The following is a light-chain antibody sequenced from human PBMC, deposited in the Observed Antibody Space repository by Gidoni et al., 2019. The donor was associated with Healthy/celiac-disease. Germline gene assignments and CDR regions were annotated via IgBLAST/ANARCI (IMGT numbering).Light chain of an antibody. V-gene: IGKV3-11*01. Sequence: EIVLPQSPATLSLSPGERATLSCRASQSVSSYLAWYQQKPGQAPRLLIYDASNRATGIPARFSGSGSGTDFTLTISSLEPEDFAVYYCQQRSNWLGTFGQGTKVEIK. CDR1: QSVSSY. CDR2: DAS. J-gene: IGKJ1*01. CDR3: QQRSNWLGT.